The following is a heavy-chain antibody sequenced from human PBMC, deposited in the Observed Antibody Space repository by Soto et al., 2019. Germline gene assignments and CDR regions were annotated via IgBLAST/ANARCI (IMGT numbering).Heavy chain of an antibody. J-gene: IGHJ4*02. V-gene: IGHV2-5*02. CDR3: AHSAQWTDYFDY. Sequence: QITLKESGPTLVKPKQTLTLTCNFSGFSLITNGVGVGWIRQPPGKALEWLALIFWDDDKHYSPSLMNRLTITKDTSKSLVVLTMTNMDPVDTATYFCAHSAQWTDYFDYWGQGNLVTVSS. CDR1: GFSLITNGVG. CDR2: IFWDDDK. D-gene: IGHD6-19*01.